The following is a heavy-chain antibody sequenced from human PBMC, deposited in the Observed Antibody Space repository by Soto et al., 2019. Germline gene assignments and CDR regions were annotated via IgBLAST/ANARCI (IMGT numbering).Heavy chain of an antibody. CDR2: ISGSGGST. CDR1: GFTFSSYA. J-gene: IGHJ4*02. V-gene: IGHV3-23*01. D-gene: IGHD3-3*01. Sequence: GVSLRLSCSASGFTFSSYAMSWVRQAPGKGLEWVSAISGSGGSTYYADSVKGRFTISRDNSKNTLYLQMNSLRAEDTAVYYCAKAGKYYDFWRGSGQFGYWGQGTLVTVSS. CDR3: AKAGKYYDFWRGSGQFGY.